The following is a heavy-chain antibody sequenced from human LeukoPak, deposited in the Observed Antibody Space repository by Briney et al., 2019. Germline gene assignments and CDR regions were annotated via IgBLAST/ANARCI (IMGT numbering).Heavy chain of an antibody. CDR3: ARASNPWLQLT. Sequence: PGGSLRLSCAASGFTFSNAWMIWVRQAPGKGLEWVGNIKQDGSEKRYADSVRGRFTISRDNAQTSLYLQMNSLRAEDTAVYYCARASNPWLQLTWGQGTLVTVSS. V-gene: IGHV3-7*05. CDR1: GFTFSNAW. CDR2: IKQDGSEK. D-gene: IGHD5-24*01. J-gene: IGHJ5*02.